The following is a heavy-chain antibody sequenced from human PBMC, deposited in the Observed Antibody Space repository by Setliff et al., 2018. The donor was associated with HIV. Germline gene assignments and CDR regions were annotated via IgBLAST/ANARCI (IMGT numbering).Heavy chain of an antibody. CDR2: VNPTGRP. V-gene: IGHV4-59*02. J-gene: IGHJ4*02. Sequence: SETLSLTCTVSDDSVSTFYWNWIRQPPGKGLEWIGDVNPTGRPNYSPSLKSRVTMSLDTSKNQFSLNLKSVTAADTALYYCAREGPKTYYFDYWGQGSLVTVSS. CDR3: AREGPKTYYFDY. CDR1: DDSVSTFY.